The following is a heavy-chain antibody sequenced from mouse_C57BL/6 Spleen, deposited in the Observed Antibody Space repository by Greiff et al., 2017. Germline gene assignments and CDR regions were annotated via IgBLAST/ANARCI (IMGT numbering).Heavy chain of an antibody. J-gene: IGHJ2*01. Sequence: VQLQQSGAELARPGASVKLSCKASGYTFTSYGISWVKQRTGQGLEWIGEIYPRSGNTSYNEKFKGKATLTADKSSSTAYRELRSLTSEDSAVYFCAIYYYGSSYYFDYWGQGTTLTVSS. CDR2: IYPRSGNT. CDR1: GYTFTSYG. CDR3: AIYYYGSSYYFDY. V-gene: IGHV1-81*01. D-gene: IGHD1-1*01.